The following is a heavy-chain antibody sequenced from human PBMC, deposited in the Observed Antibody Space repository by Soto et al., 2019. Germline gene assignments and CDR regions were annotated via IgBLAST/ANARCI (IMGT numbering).Heavy chain of an antibody. CDR2: ISSDGSNK. J-gene: IGHJ4*02. CDR1: GFTFSSYG. D-gene: IGHD6-13*01. Sequence: AGGSLRLSCAASGFTFSSYGMQWVRQAPGKGLEWVALISSDGSNKNSADSVKGRFTISRDNSKNTLYLQMNSLRAEDTAVYYRAKGGSRWYFDYWGQGTLVTVSS. V-gene: IGHV3-30*18. CDR3: AKGGSRWYFDY.